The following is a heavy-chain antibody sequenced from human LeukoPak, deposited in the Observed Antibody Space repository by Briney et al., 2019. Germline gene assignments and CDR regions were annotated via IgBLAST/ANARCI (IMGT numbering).Heavy chain of an antibody. CDR1: GGSISSYY. CDR2: IYYTGST. Sequence: PSETLSLTCAVYGGSISSYYWSWIRQPPGKGLEWIGYIYYTGSTNYNPSLKSRVTISIDTSKNQFSLKLSSVTAADTAIYYCARGSRYYGSGSYYRFDYWGQGALVTVSS. CDR3: ARGSRYYGSGSYYRFDY. J-gene: IGHJ4*02. D-gene: IGHD3-10*01. V-gene: IGHV4-59*01.